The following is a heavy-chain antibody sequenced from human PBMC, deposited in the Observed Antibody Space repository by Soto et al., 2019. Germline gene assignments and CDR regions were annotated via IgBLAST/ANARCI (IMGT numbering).Heavy chain of an antibody. CDR1: GFTFSSYA. Sequence: GGSLRLSCVASGFTFSSYAMCWVRQAPGKGLEWVSTISGSGGGSTYYADSVKGRFTSSRDNSKNTLYLQMNSLRAEDTAVYYCAKVTYYYDTSVYYYFDYWGQGT. CDR2: ISGSGGGST. J-gene: IGHJ4*02. D-gene: IGHD3-22*01. CDR3: AKVTYYYDTSVYYYFDY. V-gene: IGHV3-23*01.